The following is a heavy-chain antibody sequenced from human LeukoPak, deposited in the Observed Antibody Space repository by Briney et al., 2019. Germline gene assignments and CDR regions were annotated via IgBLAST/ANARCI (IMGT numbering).Heavy chain of an antibody. D-gene: IGHD2-15*01. CDR1: GGSFSGYY. Sequence: PSETLSLTCAVYGGSFSGYYWSWIRQPPGKGLEWIGEINHSGSTNYNPSLKSRVTISVDTSKNQFSLKLSSVTAADTAVYYCAPLGGGRSNWFDPWGQGTLVTVSS. V-gene: IGHV4-34*01. CDR3: APLGGGRSNWFDP. CDR2: INHSGST. J-gene: IGHJ5*02.